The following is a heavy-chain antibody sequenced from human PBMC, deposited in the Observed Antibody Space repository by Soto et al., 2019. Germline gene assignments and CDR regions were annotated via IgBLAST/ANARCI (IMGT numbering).Heavy chain of an antibody. D-gene: IGHD3-16*01. CDR2: NNWNSDRI. CDR3: AKVERSWGANYVYY. J-gene: IGHJ4*02. Sequence: EVQLVESGGGLVQPGRSLRLSCAASGFTFDDYAMHWVWQAPGKGLEWVSGNNWNSDRIGDADSVKGRFTISRDNAKNSLYRQMNSLRAEDTALYYCAKVERSWGANYVYYWGQGTLVHVSP. V-gene: IGHV3-9*01. CDR1: GFTFDDYA.